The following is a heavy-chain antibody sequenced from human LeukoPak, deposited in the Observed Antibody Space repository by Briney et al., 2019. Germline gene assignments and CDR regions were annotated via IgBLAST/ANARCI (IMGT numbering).Heavy chain of an antibody. Sequence: GGSLRLSCAASGFTFSSYEMNWVRQAPGKGLEWVSYISSSGSIIYYAGSVKGRFTISRDNAKNSLYLQMNSLRAEDTAVYYCARTIVGAAFDYWGQGTLVTVSS. D-gene: IGHD1-26*01. J-gene: IGHJ4*02. CDR1: GFTFSSYE. CDR2: ISSSGSII. CDR3: ARTIVGAAFDY. V-gene: IGHV3-48*03.